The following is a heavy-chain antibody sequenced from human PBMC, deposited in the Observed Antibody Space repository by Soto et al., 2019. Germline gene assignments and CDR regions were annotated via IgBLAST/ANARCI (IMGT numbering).Heavy chain of an antibody. D-gene: IGHD6-6*01. CDR3: ARDLIAARPGWFDP. J-gene: IGHJ5*02. Sequence: QVQLVQSGAEVKKPGASVKVSCKASGYTFSSFGISWVRQASGQGLEWMGWISAYNGNTKFAQNLQGRVTMTTDTSTSTAYMELRSLRSDDTAVYYCARDLIAARPGWFDPWGQGTLVTVSS. V-gene: IGHV1-18*01. CDR2: ISAYNGNT. CDR1: GYTFSSFG.